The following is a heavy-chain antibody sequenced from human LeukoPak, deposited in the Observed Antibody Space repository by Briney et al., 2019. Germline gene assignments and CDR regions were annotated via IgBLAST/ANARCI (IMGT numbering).Heavy chain of an antibody. Sequence: SETLSLTCTVSGGSISSYYWSWTRQPPGKGLEWIGYIYYSGSTNYNPSIKSRVTISVDTSKNQFSLKLSSVTAADTAVYYCARLGCSSTSCQNDYWGQGTLVTVSS. CDR1: GGSISSYY. CDR3: ARLGCSSTSCQNDY. V-gene: IGHV4-59*01. J-gene: IGHJ4*02. CDR2: IYYSGST. D-gene: IGHD2-2*01.